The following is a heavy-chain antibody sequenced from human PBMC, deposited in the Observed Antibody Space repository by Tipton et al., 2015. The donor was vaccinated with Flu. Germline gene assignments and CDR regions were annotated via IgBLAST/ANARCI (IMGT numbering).Heavy chain of an antibody. CDR1: GGTFSSYA. V-gene: IGHV1-69*09. Sequence: QLVQSGAEVKKPGSSVKVSCKASGGTFSSYAISWVRQAPGQGLEWMGRIIPILGIANYAQKFQGRVTITADKSTSTAYMELSSLRSEDTAVYYCARERDCSGGSCYSRVFGPFDYWGQGTLVTVSS. J-gene: IGHJ4*02. CDR3: ARERDCSGGSCYSRVFGPFDY. D-gene: IGHD2-15*01. CDR2: IIPILGIA.